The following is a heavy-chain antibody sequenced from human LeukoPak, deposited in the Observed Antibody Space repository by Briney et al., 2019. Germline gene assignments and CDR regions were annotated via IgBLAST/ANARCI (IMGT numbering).Heavy chain of an antibody. D-gene: IGHD6-6*01. J-gene: IGHJ4*02. CDR3: ARVVRGSSFP. V-gene: IGHV1-18*01. CDR2: ISAYNGNT. Sequence: ASVKVSCKASGYTFTSYGISWVRQAPGQGLEWMGWISAYNGNTNYAQKLQGRVTTTTDTSTRTAYMELRSLRSDDTAVSYCARVVRGSSFPWGQGTLVTVSS. CDR1: GYTFTSYG.